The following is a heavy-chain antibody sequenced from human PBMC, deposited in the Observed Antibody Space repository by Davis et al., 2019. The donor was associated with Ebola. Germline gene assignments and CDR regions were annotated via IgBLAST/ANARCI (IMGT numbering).Heavy chain of an antibody. CDR1: GVSISTHY. CDR2: IYYSGSA. D-gene: IGHD3-16*01. V-gene: IGHV4-59*11. Sequence: PSETLSLTCTVSGVSISTHYWRWIRPPPGKRLEWFGSIYYSGSAYYNSSLNSRVTLSLDTSKNQFSLKLSSVTAADTAMYYCAERGGSVWGQGTLVTVSS. CDR3: AERGGSV. J-gene: IGHJ4*02.